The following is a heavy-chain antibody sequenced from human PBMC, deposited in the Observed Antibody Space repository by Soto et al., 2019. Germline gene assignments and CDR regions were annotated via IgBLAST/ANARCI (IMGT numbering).Heavy chain of an antibody. D-gene: IGHD4-17*01. Sequence: GGSLRLSCAASGFTFSSYSMNWVRQAPGKGLEWVSSISSSSSYIYYADSVKGRFTISRDNAKNSLYLQMNSLRAEDTAVYYCAASATVTISTDWYYFDYWGQGTLVTVFS. CDR1: GFTFSSYS. CDR2: ISSSSSYI. J-gene: IGHJ4*02. CDR3: AASATVTISTDWYYFDY. V-gene: IGHV3-21*01.